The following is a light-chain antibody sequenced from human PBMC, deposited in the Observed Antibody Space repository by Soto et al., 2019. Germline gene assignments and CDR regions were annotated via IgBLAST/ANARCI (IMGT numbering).Light chain of an antibody. J-gene: IGLJ2*01. V-gene: IGLV1-40*01. CDR2: GNS. CDR3: KSYDSSLSGVV. CDR1: SSKIGAGYD. Sequence: QSVLPQPPSVSGAPGQRVTISCTGSSSKIGAGYDVHWYQQLPGTAPKLLIYGNSNRPSGVPDRFSGSKSGTSASLAITGLQAEDEADYYCKSYDSSLSGVVFGGGTKLTVL.